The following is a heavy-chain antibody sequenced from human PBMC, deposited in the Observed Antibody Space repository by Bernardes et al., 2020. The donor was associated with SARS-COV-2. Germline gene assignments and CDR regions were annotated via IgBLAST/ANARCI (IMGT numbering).Heavy chain of an antibody. J-gene: IGHJ4*02. Sequence: VKVSCKASGGTFSSYTISWVRQAPGQGLEWMGRIIPILGIANYAQKFQGRVTITADKSTSTAYMELSSLRSEDTAVYYCARVGRDGYNCDYWGQGTLVTVSS. CDR1: GGTFSSYT. CDR2: IIPILGIA. D-gene: IGHD5-12*01. CDR3: ARVGRDGYNCDY. V-gene: IGHV1-69*02.